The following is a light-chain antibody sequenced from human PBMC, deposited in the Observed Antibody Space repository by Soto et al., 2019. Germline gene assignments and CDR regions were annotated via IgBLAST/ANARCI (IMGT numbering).Light chain of an antibody. V-gene: IGLV1-47*01. Sequence: QSVLTQPPSASGTPGQRVTISCSGSSSNIGSNYVDWYQQRPGTAPKLLIYRNNQRPSGVPDRFAGSKSGTSASLAISGLRAEDEADYYCAAGDDSLSGRVFGGGTKLTVL. CDR1: SSNIGSNY. J-gene: IGLJ2*01. CDR3: AAGDDSLSGRV. CDR2: RNN.